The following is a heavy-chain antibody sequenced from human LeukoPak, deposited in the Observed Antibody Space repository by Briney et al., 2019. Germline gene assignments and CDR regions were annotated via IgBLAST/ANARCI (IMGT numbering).Heavy chain of an antibody. V-gene: IGHV3-21*01. CDR2: ISSSSSYI. J-gene: IGHJ4*02. CDR3: ARDNYYDRPYYFDY. D-gene: IGHD3-22*01. Sequence: GGSLRLYCAASGFTFSSYSMNWVRQAPGKGLEWVSSISSSSSYIYYADSVKGRFTISRDNAKNSLYLQMNSLRAEDTAVYYCARDNYYDRPYYFDYWGQGTLVTVSS. CDR1: GFTFSSYS.